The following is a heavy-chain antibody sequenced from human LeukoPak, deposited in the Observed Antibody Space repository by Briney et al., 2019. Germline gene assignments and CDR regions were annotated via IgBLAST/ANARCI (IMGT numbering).Heavy chain of an antibody. CDR2: INHSGST. V-gene: IGHV4-34*01. Sequence: SETLSLTCAVYGGSFSGYYWSWIRQPPGKGLEWIGEINHSGSTNYNPSLKSRVTISVDTSKNQFSLKLSSVTAADTAVYYCARGPAVTTSILAYYHGMDVWGQGTTVTVSS. CDR3: ARGPAVTTSILAYYHGMDV. D-gene: IGHD4-17*01. J-gene: IGHJ6*02. CDR1: GGSFSGYY.